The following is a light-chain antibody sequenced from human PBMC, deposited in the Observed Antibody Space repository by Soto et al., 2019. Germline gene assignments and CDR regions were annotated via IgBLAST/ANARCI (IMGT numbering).Light chain of an antibody. CDR3: QSYDSHRSGYV. J-gene: IGLJ1*01. CDR2: GNS. V-gene: IGLV1-40*01. CDR1: SSNIGAGYD. Sequence: QSVLTQPPSVSGAPGQRVTISCTGSSSNIGAGYDVHWYQQLPGTAPKLLIYGNSNRPSGVPDRFSGSKSGTSASLAITGLQAEDDADYCCQSYDSHRSGYVFGTGTKLTVL.